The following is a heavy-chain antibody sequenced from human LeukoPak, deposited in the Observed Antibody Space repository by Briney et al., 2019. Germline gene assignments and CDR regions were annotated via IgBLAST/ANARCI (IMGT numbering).Heavy chain of an antibody. CDR1: GFIFSSYG. Sequence: GGSLRLSCAASGFIFSSYGMHWVRQAPGKGLEWVAVIWYDGSNKYYADSVKGRFTISRDNYKNTLYLQMNSLRAEDTAVYYCAKLYYYGSGRVPLYDYSGQGTLVTVSS. D-gene: IGHD3-10*01. CDR2: IWYDGSNK. V-gene: IGHV3-33*06. J-gene: IGHJ4*02. CDR3: AKLYYYGSGRVPLYDY.